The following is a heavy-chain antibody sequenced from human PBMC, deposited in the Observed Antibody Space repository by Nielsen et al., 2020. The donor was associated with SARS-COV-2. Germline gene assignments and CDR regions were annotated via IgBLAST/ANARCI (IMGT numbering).Heavy chain of an antibody. CDR3: ARPKRAAAGNSYFDY. V-gene: IGHV4-34*01. CDR1: GGSFSGYY. CDR2: INHSGST. D-gene: IGHD6-13*01. J-gene: IGHJ4*02. Sequence: GSLRLSCAVYGGSFSGYYWSWIRQPPGKGLEWIGEINHSGSTNYNPSLKSRVTISVDTSKNQFSLKLSSVTAADTAVYYCARPKRAAAGNSYFDYWGQGTLVTVSS.